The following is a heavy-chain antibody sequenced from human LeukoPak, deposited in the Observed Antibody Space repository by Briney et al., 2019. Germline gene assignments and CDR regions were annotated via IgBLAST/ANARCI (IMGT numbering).Heavy chain of an antibody. V-gene: IGHV3-7*01. Sequence: PGGSLRLSCAASGFTFSNDWMSWVRQTPGKGLEWVANIKEDRSEKYYVDSVKGRFTISRDNAKNSLYLQMNSLKAEDTAVYYCARVGYGGTYYVKWGQGTLVTISS. CDR1: GFTFSNDW. D-gene: IGHD3-16*01. CDR3: ARVGYGGTYYVK. CDR2: IKEDRSEK. J-gene: IGHJ4*02.